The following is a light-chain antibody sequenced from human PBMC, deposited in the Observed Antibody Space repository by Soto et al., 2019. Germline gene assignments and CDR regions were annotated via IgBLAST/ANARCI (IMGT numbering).Light chain of an antibody. J-gene: IGLJ1*01. CDR3: LLYYSGTYV. CDR1: SGAVTSDYF. CDR2: ATS. Sequence: QAVVTQEPSLTVSPGGTASLTCAASSGAVTSDYFPKWFQQKPGQAPRALIYATSIKHSWTPARFSGSLLGGKAALTLSGVQPEDEAEYYCLLYYSGTYVFGTGTKVTVL. V-gene: IGLV7-43*01.